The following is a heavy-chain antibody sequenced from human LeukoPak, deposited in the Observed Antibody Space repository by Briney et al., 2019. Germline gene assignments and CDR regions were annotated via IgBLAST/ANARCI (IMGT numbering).Heavy chain of an antibody. Sequence: ASVKVSCKASGYTFTYHGFSWVRQAPGQGPEWMGWISSYNGNTNYLEKFQGRLTMTTDTSTSTTYMELRSLTSDDTAVYYCARDRASAGTGGAYWGQGSLVTVSS. D-gene: IGHD6-13*01. CDR3: ARDRASAGTGGAY. CDR2: ISSYNGNT. V-gene: IGHV1-18*01. CDR1: GYTFTYHG. J-gene: IGHJ4*02.